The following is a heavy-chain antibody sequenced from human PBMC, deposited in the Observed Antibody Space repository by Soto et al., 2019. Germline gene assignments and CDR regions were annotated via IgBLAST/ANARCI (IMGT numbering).Heavy chain of an antibody. CDR2: ISDDGDDT. CDR1: GFTFSGYA. V-gene: IGHV3-23*01. Sequence: EVQLLESGGGLVQPGGSLRLACAASGFTFSGYAMSWVRQAPGKGLEWVSAISDDGDDTYYADSVKGRFTISRDNSKNTRYLQMNSLRAEDTAVYYCAKRVEYSSSTHYFDYWGQGTLVTVSS. J-gene: IGHJ4*02. D-gene: IGHD6-6*01. CDR3: AKRVEYSSSTHYFDY.